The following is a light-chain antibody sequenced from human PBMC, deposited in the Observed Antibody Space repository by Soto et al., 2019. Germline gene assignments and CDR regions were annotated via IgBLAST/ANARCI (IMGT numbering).Light chain of an antibody. CDR2: EGS. J-gene: IGLJ3*02. V-gene: IGLV2-23*01. CDR1: SSDVGSYNL. CDR3: CSYAGSSIWV. Sequence: QSALTQPASVSGSPGQSITVSCTGTSSDVGSYNLVSWYQQHPGKAPKLMIHEGSKRPSGVSNRFSGSKSGNTASLTISGLQAEDEAYYYCCSYAGSSIWVFGGGTTLTVL.